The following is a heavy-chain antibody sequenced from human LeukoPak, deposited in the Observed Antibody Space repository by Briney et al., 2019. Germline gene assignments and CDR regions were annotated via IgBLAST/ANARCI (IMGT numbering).Heavy chain of an antibody. Sequence: GGSLRLSCAASGFTVSSNYMSWVRQAPGKGLEWVSVIYSGGSTSYADSVKGRFTISRDNSKNTLYLQMNSLRAEDTAVYYCARDGWSGSSSFQNHDAFDIWGQGTMVNVSS. CDR3: ARDGWSGSSSFQNHDAFDI. CDR2: IYSGGST. D-gene: IGHD6-6*01. V-gene: IGHV3-53*01. J-gene: IGHJ3*02. CDR1: GFTVSSNY.